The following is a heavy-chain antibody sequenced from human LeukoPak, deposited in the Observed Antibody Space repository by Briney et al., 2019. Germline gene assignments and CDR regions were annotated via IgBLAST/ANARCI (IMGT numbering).Heavy chain of an antibody. V-gene: IGHV3-66*01. J-gene: IGHJ4*02. D-gene: IGHD6-6*01. CDR2: IYSGGST. CDR1: GFTFSSYA. Sequence: GGSLRLSCAASGFTFSSYAMSWVRQAPGKGLEWVSVIYSGGSTYYADSVKGRFTISRDNSKNTLYLQMNSLRAEDTAVYYCARKEYSSSSVDYWGQGTLVTVSS. CDR3: ARKEYSSSSVDY.